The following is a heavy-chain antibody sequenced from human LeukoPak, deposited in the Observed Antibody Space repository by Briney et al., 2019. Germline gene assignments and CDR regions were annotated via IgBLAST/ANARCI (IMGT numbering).Heavy chain of an antibody. Sequence: PGGSLRLSCAASGFTFSSYSMNWVRQAPGKGLEWVSSISSSSSYIYYADSVKGRFTISRDNAKNSLYLQMNSLRAEDTAVYYCARAGGADYGDYSDFPDFDYWGQGTLVTVSS. V-gene: IGHV3-21*01. CDR1: GFTFSSYS. D-gene: IGHD4-17*01. CDR2: ISSSSSYI. CDR3: ARAGGADYGDYSDFPDFDY. J-gene: IGHJ4*02.